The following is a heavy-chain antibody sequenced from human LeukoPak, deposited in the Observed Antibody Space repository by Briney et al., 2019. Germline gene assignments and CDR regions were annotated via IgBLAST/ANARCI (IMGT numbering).Heavy chain of an antibody. V-gene: IGHV6-1*01. Sequence: SQTLSLTPAISVDSVSSNSAAWSSIRQSPSRGLEWLGRTYYRSKWYNDYAVSVKSRITINPYTSKNQFSLQLNSVTHEDTAVYYCARGGDNFADFDIWGQGTMVTVSS. CDR3: ARGGDNFADFDI. D-gene: IGHD2-21*02. J-gene: IGHJ3*02. CDR2: TYYRSKWYN. CDR1: VDSVSSNSAA.